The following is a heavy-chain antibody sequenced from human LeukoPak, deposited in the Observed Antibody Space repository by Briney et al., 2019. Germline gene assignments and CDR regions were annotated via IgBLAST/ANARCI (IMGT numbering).Heavy chain of an antibody. D-gene: IGHD4-17*01. CDR3: ARDPTTYGDYSDY. J-gene: IGHJ4*02. CDR2: IIPIFGTA. CDR1: GGTFSSYA. Sequence: SVKVSCKASGGTFSSYAISWVRQAPGQGLEWMGGIIPIFGTANYAQKLQGRDTMTTDTSTSTAYMELRSLRSDDTAVYYCARDPTTYGDYSDYWGQGTLVTVSS. V-gene: IGHV1-69*05.